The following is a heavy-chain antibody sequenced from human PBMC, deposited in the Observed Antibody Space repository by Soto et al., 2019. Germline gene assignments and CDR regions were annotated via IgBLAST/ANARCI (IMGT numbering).Heavy chain of an antibody. V-gene: IGHV3-23*01. CDR1: GFTFSSYA. Sequence: LRLSCAASGFTFSSYAMSWVRQAPGKGLEWVSAISGSGGSTYYADSVKGRFTISRDNSKNTLYLQMNSLRAEDTAVYYCAKMKEDIVLMVYAPSFGVFDPWGQGTLVTVSS. CDR3: AKMKEDIVLMVYAPSFGVFDP. J-gene: IGHJ5*02. D-gene: IGHD2-8*01. CDR2: ISGSGGST.